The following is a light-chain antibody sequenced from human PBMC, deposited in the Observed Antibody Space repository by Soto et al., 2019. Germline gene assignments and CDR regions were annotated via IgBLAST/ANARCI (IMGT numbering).Light chain of an antibody. CDR1: SSNIRSSN. Sequence: SALTQPPSASGAPGQRVTPSCCGNSSNIRSSNVIRYQKVQGTAPKLLIYANNQRPSGVPDRFSGSKSGTSASLSISGLQSEDEADYYCAAWDDRLNGRVFGTGTKVTVL. CDR3: AAWDDRLNGRV. J-gene: IGLJ1*01. V-gene: IGLV1-44*01. CDR2: ANN.